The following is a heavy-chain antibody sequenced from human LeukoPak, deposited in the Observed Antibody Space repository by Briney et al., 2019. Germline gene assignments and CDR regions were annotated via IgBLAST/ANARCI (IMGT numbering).Heavy chain of an antibody. Sequence: GAPLKISCKGSGYNFITYWIGWVHQMPGKGLERMGIIYPSNSDTTYSTSYEGQVTFSADKSISTAYLQWSSLKASDTAMYYCARHRVDSSSPRGMDVWGQGTTVTVSS. D-gene: IGHD6-13*01. CDR2: IYPSNSDT. CDR1: GYNFITYW. CDR3: ARHRVDSSSPRGMDV. J-gene: IGHJ6*02. V-gene: IGHV5-51*07.